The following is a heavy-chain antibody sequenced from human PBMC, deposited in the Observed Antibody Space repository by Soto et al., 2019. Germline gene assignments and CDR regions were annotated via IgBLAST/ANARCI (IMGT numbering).Heavy chain of an antibody. D-gene: IGHD6-13*01. Sequence: QVQLVQSGTEVKKPGSSVKVSCKASGGNFNSYSINWVRQARGQGLEWMGGIVPIFGTANYAQKFQGRVTFTADTSTSTAYMELRSLTSEDTAVYYCSRDAIAAAGTNDWGQGTLVTVSS. CDR2: IVPIFGTA. CDR3: SRDAIAAAGTND. J-gene: IGHJ4*02. CDR1: GGNFNSYS. V-gene: IGHV1-69*06.